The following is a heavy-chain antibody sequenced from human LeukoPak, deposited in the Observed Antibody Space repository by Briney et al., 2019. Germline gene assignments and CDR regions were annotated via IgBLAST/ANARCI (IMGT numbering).Heavy chain of an antibody. Sequence: ASVKVSCKASGYTFTGYYMHWVRQAPGQGLEWMGRINPNSGGTNYAQEFQGRVTMTRDTSISTAYMELSRLRSDDTAVYYCARPGTTVTTVFDYWGQGTLVTVSS. CDR1: GYTFTGYY. CDR3: ARPGTTVTTVFDY. J-gene: IGHJ4*02. CDR2: INPNSGGT. V-gene: IGHV1-2*06. D-gene: IGHD4-17*01.